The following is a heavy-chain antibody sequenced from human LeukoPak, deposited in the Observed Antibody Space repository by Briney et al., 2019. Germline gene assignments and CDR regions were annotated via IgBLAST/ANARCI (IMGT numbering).Heavy chain of an antibody. CDR2: IYYSGST. CDR1: GGSISSSSYY. Sequence: SETLSLTCTVSGGSISSSSYYWGWIRQPPGKGPEGIGSIYYSGSTYYNPSLKSRVTISVDTSKNQFSLKLSSVTAADTAVYYCARHGGSYDYWGQGTLVTVSS. J-gene: IGHJ4*02. V-gene: IGHV4-39*01. CDR3: ARHGGSYDY. D-gene: IGHD1-26*01.